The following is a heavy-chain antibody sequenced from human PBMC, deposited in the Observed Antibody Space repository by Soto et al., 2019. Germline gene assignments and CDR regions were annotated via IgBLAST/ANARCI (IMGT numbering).Heavy chain of an antibody. CDR1: GFTFSSYV. V-gene: IGHV3-33*08. Sequence: PGGSLRLSCAASGFTFSSYVMCWVRQTPGKGLEWVAVIWYDGSNKYYADSVKGRFTISRDNSKNTLYLQMNSLRAEDTAVYYCARDDFWSGADAFDIWGQGTMVTVSS. CDR3: ARDDFWSGADAFDI. J-gene: IGHJ3*02. D-gene: IGHD3-3*01. CDR2: IWYDGSNK.